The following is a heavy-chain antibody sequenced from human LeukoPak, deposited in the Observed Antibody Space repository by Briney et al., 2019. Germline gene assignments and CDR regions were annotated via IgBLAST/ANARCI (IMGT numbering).Heavy chain of an antibody. CDR2: IYYSGST. CDR1: DGPISSSGYY. V-gene: IGHV4-39*07. J-gene: IGHJ4*02. CDR3: GRTAPTMLEVTKTYYYDY. Sequence: SETLSLTCTVSDGPISSSGYYWGWIRQSPGKGLEWIGSIYYSGSTHYTPSLKSRVAISVDTSKNQFSLKLSSVTAADTAVYYCGRTAPTMLEVTKTYYYDYWGPGILVTVSS. D-gene: IGHD5-12*01.